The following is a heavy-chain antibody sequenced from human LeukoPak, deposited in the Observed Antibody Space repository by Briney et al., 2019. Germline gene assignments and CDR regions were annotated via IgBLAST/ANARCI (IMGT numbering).Heavy chain of an antibody. J-gene: IGHJ6*03. CDR1: GGSFNDYY. D-gene: IGHD3-10*01. CDR2: IKPSGRT. CDR3: ARRDYLDHFYYIDV. V-gene: IGHV4-34*01. Sequence: SETLSLTCAVYGGSFNDYYWIWIRKPPGKGLEWIGEIKPSGRTNYNPSLESRVTISVDTSKNHFSLKLSSVTAADTAVYYCARRDYLDHFYYIDVWDKGNTVTVSS.